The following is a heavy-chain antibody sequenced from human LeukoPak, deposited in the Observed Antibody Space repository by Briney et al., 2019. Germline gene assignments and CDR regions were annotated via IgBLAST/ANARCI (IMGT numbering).Heavy chain of an antibody. CDR1: GDSISSRYW. CDR2: IHNVGFT. D-gene: IGHD4-11*01. Sequence: SETLSLTCTVSGDSISSRYWWSWVRQPPGKGLEWIGQIHNVGFTKYNPSLKSRVTISVDTSKNHFSLKLNSVTAADTALYYCASETDYSHPNWFDPWGQGILVTVSS. J-gene: IGHJ5*02. CDR3: ASETDYSHPNWFDP. V-gene: IGHV4-4*02.